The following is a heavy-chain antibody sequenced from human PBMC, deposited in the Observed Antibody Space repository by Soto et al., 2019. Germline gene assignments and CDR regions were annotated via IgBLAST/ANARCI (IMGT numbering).Heavy chain of an antibody. V-gene: IGHV3-33*01. Sequence: QVQLVESGGGVVQPGRSLRLSCAASGFTFSSYGMHWVRQAPGKGLEWVAVIWYDGSNKYYSDSVKGRFTISRDNSKNTLYLQMNILRAEDTAVYYCASGDYNDFWSGYFVTFDYWGQGSLVPVSS. CDR1: GFTFSSYG. CDR3: ASGDYNDFWSGYFVTFDY. D-gene: IGHD3-3*01. J-gene: IGHJ4*02. CDR2: IWYDGSNK.